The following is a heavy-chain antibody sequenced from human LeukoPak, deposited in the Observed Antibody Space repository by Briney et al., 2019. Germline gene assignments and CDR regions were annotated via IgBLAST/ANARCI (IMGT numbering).Heavy chain of an antibody. CDR3: ARGMKGSPQYYDSSHRPHDY. V-gene: IGHV1-2*06. Sequence: ASVKVSCKASGYTFTGYYMHWVRQAPGQGLEWMGRINPNSGGTNYAQKFQGRVTMTRDTSISTAYMELSRLRSDDTAVYYCARGMKGSPQYYDSSHRPHDYWGQGTLVTVSS. CDR2: INPNSGGT. J-gene: IGHJ4*02. D-gene: IGHD3-22*01. CDR1: GYTFTGYY.